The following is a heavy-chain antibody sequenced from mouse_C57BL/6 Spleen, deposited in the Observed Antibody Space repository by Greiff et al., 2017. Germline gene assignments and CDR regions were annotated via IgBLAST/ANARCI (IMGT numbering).Heavy chain of an antibody. CDR1: GFTFSDYG. D-gene: IGHD1-2*01. V-gene: IGHV5-17*01. Sequence: EVQGVESGGGLVKPGGSLKLSCAASGFTFSDYGMHWVRQAPEKGLEWVAYISSGSSTIYYADTVKGRFTISRDNAKNTLFRQMTSLRSEDTAMYYCARPPLLYWGQGTLVTVSA. CDR3: ARPPLLY. CDR2: ISSGSSTI. J-gene: IGHJ3*01.